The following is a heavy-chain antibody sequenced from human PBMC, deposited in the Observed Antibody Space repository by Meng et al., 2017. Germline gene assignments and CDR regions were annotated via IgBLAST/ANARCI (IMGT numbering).Heavy chain of an antibody. D-gene: IGHD5-18*01. CDR2: INHSGST. Sequence: QWRLQEWGRGLVKPSEPLSLTCAGYGGSFSGYYWSWIRQPPGKGLEWIGEINHSGSTNYNPSLKSRVTISVDTSKNQFSLKLSSVTAADTAVYYCAREQLWPTAGLDYWGQGTLVTVSS. CDR1: GGSFSGYY. CDR3: AREQLWPTAGLDY. J-gene: IGHJ4*02. V-gene: IGHV4-34*01.